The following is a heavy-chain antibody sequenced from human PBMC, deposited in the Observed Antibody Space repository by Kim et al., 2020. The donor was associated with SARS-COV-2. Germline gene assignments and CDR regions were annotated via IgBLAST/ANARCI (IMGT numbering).Heavy chain of an antibody. CDR3: AKGAATMYVDY. CDR2: IYSGGETT. Sequence: GGSLRLSCAASGFTFSFYPMGWVRQTPGRGLEWVSVIYSGGETTHYADSVKGRFSVSRDDSKNTLYLQMNNLRAEDTATYYCAKGAATMYVDYWGLGSL. D-gene: IGHD5-12*01. V-gene: IGHV3-23*03. J-gene: IGHJ4*02. CDR1: GFTFSFYP.